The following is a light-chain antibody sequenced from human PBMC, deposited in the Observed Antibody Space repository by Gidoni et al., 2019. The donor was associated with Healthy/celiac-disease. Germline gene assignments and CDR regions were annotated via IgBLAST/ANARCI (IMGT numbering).Light chain of an antibody. V-gene: IGKV2-28*01. CDR3: MQSLQTPST. Sequence: DIVMTQSPLSLTVTPGEPASISCKSSQSRLHSNGYNYLDWYLQKPGQSPQLLIYVCSNRASGVPDRFSGSGSGTDFTLKISRVEAEDVGVYYCMQSLQTPSTFXGXTKVEIK. CDR2: VCS. CDR1: QSRLHSNGYNY. J-gene: IGKJ4*01.